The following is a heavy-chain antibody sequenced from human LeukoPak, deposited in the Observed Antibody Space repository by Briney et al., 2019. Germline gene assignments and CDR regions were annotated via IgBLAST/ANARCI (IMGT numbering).Heavy chain of an antibody. CDR3: ARGRYSYGSKTTIDF. V-gene: IGHV4-59*01. D-gene: IGHD5-18*01. Sequence: SGTLSLTCTVSGGSISRYYWTWIRQPPGKGLEWIGYVYYSGSTSYSPSLKSRVTISVDTSKNQFSLKMSSVTAADTAVYYCARGRYSYGSKTTIDFWGQGTLVTDPS. CDR1: GGSISRYY. J-gene: IGHJ4*02. CDR2: VYYSGST.